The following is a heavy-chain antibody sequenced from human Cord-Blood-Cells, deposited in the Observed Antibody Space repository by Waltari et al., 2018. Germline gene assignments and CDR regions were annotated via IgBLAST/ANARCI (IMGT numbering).Heavy chain of an antibody. V-gene: IGHV3-30-3*01. CDR2: ISYDGSNK. CDR1: GFTFSSYA. J-gene: IGHJ3*02. D-gene: IGHD1-7*01. CDR3: AGWNYDAFDI. Sequence: QVQLVESGGGVVQPGRSLRLSCAASGFTFSSYAMHWVRQAPGKGLEWVAVISYDGSNKYYAGSVKGRFTISRDNSKNTLYLQMNSLRAEDTAVYYCAGWNYDAFDIWGQGTMVTVSS.